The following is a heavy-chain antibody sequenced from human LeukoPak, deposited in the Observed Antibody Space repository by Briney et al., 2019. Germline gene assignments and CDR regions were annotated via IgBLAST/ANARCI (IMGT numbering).Heavy chain of an antibody. V-gene: IGHV3-30*18. CDR3: AKDRSGLNWYFDL. J-gene: IGHJ2*01. CDR1: GFTFSNYG. D-gene: IGHD6-19*01. CDR2: ISCDGSNQ. Sequence: PGGSLRLSCVASGFTFSNYGMHWVRQAPGKGLEWVAIISCDGSNQYYKDSVKGRSTISRDNSKNTLYLQMNSLRAEDTAVYYCAKDRSGLNWYFDLWGRGTLVTVSS.